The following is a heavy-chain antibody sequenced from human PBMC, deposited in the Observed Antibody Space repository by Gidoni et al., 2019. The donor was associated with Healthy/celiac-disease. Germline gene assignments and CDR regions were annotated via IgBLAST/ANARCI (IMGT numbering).Heavy chain of an antibody. V-gene: IGHV4-39*01. CDR3: ARRGNGDYVVWYFDL. CDR1: GGPISRSSYY. Sequence: QLQLQESGPGLVKPSDTLSLTCTSPGGPISRSSYYWGWIRQPPGKGLEWIGSIYYSGGTYYNPSLKSRVTISVDTSKNQFSLKLSSVTAADTAVYYCARRGNGDYVVWYFDLWGRGTLVTVSS. J-gene: IGHJ2*01. CDR2: IYYSGGT. D-gene: IGHD4-17*01.